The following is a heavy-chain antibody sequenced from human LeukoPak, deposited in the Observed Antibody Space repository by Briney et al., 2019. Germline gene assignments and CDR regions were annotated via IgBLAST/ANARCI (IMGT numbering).Heavy chain of an antibody. V-gene: IGHV3-74*03. CDR2: INTEGEV. D-gene: IGHD3-10*01. J-gene: IGHJ4*02. CDR1: GFTLKTFW. Sequence: PGGSLRLSCVVSGFTLKTFWMHWVRQVPGKGPVWISRINTEGEVTYADSVKGRFTISRDNSKNTLYLQMNSLRAEDTAVYYCAKAPLNHYYGSGSYLYYFDYWGQGTLVTVSS. CDR3: AKAPLNHYYGSGSYLYYFDY.